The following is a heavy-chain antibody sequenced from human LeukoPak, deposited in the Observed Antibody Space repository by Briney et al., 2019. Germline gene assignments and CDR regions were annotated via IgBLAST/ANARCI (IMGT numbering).Heavy chain of an antibody. CDR3: VRSFSGYRGY. J-gene: IGHJ4*02. V-gene: IGHV3-74*01. CDR2: TNEVGGIT. D-gene: IGHD3-22*01. CDR1: GFTDY. Sequence: PGGSLRLSCAASGFTDYMTWVRQAPGKGLEWVSRTNEVGGITNYADSVRGRFTISRDNARNAVYLQMDSLRADDTALYYCVRSFSGYRGYWGQGTLVTVSS.